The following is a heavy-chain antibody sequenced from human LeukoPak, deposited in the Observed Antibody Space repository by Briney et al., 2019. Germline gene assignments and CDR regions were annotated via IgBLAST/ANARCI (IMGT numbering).Heavy chain of an antibody. V-gene: IGHV4-4*02. J-gene: IGHJ4*02. Sequence: SETLSLTCAVSGGSISSNNWWSWVRQAPGKGLEWIGEMYHSGSTNYNPSLKSRVTISVDKSNNQFSLKLSSVTAADTAVYHCASLRERSYYARGFDYWGRGTLVTVSS. CDR3: ASLRERSYYARGFDY. D-gene: IGHD1-26*01. CDR1: GGSISSNNW. CDR2: MYHSGST.